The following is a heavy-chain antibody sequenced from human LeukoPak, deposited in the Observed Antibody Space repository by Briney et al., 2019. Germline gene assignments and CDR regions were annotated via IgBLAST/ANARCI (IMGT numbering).Heavy chain of an antibody. J-gene: IGHJ4*02. CDR2: IYTSGST. CDR1: GGSISSGSFY. V-gene: IGHV4-61*02. D-gene: IGHD2-15*01. CDR3: ARDLQGYCCGGICQYYFDY. Sequence: PSQTLSLTCTVSGGSISSGSFYWSWIRQPAGKGLEWIGRIYTSGSTNYNPSLKSRVTISVDNSKNQFSLKLSSVTAADTAVYYCARDLQGYCCGGICQYYFDYWGQGTLVTVSS.